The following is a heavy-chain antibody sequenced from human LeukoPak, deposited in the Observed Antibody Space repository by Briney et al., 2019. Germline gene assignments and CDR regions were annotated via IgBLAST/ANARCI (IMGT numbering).Heavy chain of an antibody. J-gene: IGHJ4*02. CDR2: ISYDGSNK. CDR1: GFTFSSYA. Sequence: PGGSLRLSCAASGFTFSSYAMHWVRQAPGKGLEWVAVISYDGSNKYYADSVKGRFTISRDNSKNTLYLQMNSLRAEDTAVYYCAKDSGVRGRGTPFYFDYWGQGTLVTVSS. CDR3: AKDSGVRGRGTPFYFDY. V-gene: IGHV3-30-3*01. D-gene: IGHD3-10*01.